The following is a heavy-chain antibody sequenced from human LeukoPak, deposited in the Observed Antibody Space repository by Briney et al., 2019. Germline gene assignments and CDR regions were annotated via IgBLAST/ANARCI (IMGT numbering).Heavy chain of an antibody. Sequence: ASVKVSCKASGYTFISHVIHWVRQAPGPRLDWMGWIDTANGNTQNSQNFQGRVTITRDTSASTAYMELSSLRSGDTAVYYCARGVGYNYGLYYQYGMDVWGQGTTVTVSS. CDR2: IDTANGNT. CDR3: ARGVGYNYGLYYQYGMDV. V-gene: IGHV1-3*04. J-gene: IGHJ6*02. D-gene: IGHD5-18*01. CDR1: GYTFISHV.